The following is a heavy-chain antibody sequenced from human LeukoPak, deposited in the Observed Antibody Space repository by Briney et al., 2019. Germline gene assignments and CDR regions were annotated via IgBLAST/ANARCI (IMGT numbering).Heavy chain of an antibody. CDR1: RFTFSSYS. D-gene: IGHD4-17*01. V-gene: IGHV3-21*01. J-gene: IGHJ6*02. CDR3: ARGPPILSTVTDYYYYGMDV. Sequence: GGSLRLSCAASRFTFSSYSMNWVRQAPGKGLEWVSSISSSSSYIYYADSVKGRFTISRDNAKNSLYLQMNSLRAEDTAVYYCARGPPILSTVTDYYYYGMDVWGQGTTVTVSS. CDR2: ISSSSSYI.